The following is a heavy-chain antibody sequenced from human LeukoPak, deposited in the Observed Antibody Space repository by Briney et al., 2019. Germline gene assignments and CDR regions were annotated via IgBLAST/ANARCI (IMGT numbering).Heavy chain of an antibody. CDR3: ARGVTGDPLYYYYMDV. J-gene: IGHJ6*03. V-gene: IGHV1-2*02. Sequence: ASVKVSCKASGYTFTGYYMHWVRQAPGQGLEWMGWINPNSGGTNYAQKLQGRVTMTTDTSTSTAYMELRSLRSDDTAVYYCARGVTGDPLYYYYMDVWGKGTTVTVSS. CDR1: GYTFTGYY. D-gene: IGHD7-27*01. CDR2: INPNSGGT.